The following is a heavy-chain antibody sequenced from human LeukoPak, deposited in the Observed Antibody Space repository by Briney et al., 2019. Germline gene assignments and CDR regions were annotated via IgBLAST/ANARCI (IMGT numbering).Heavy chain of an antibody. D-gene: IGHD6-13*01. CDR1: GYSITSYW. CDR2: IYPGDSDS. Sequence: GESLMISFKGSGYSITSYWIGWVRQIPGKGLGWIGIIYPGDSDSRYSSPFQGQVTISDDKSIRTAYLQWSSLKASDTAMYYCAISYSSSWLNFDNWGQGTLVTVSS. J-gene: IGHJ4*02. V-gene: IGHV5-51*01. CDR3: AISYSSSWLNFDN.